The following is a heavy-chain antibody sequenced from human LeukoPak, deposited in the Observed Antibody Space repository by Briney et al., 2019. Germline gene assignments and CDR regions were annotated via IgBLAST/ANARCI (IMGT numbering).Heavy chain of an antibody. CDR1: GYTFTSYG. V-gene: IGHV1-69*05. CDR3: ARVDTAMVTADY. Sequence: ASVKVSCKASGYTFTSYGISWVRQAPGQGLEWMGGIIPIFGTANYAQKFQGRVTITTDESTSTAYMELSSLRSEDTAVYYCARVDTAMVTADYWGQGTLVTVSS. D-gene: IGHD5-18*01. J-gene: IGHJ4*02. CDR2: IIPIFGTA.